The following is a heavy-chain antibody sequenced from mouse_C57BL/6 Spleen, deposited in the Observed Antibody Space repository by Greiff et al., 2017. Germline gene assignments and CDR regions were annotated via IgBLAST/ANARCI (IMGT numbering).Heavy chain of an antibody. CDR3: TTYGYDFAWFAY. Sequence: VKLVESGAELVRPGASVTLSCKASGYTFTDYEMHWVKQTPVHGLEWISAIDPETGGTAYNQKFKGKAILTADKSSSTAYMELRSLTSEDSAVYYCTTYGYDFAWFAYWGQGTLVTVSA. D-gene: IGHD2-2*01. V-gene: IGHV1-15*01. J-gene: IGHJ3*01. CDR2: IDPETGGT. CDR1: GYTFTDYE.